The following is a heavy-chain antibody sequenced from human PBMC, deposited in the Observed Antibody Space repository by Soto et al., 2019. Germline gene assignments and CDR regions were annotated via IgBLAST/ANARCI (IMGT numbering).Heavy chain of an antibody. CDR2: ICSGGST. D-gene: IGHD6-6*01. CDR1: GFTVSSSY. J-gene: IGHJ3*02. V-gene: IGHV3-53*01. Sequence: HPGGSLRLSCAASGFTVSSSYMSWVRQAPGQGLEWVSVICSGGSTYYADTVKGRFTITRDNSKNTLYLPMNSLRAEDTDVYYCSKDRYSCSSGDAFDIWGQGTMVTVSS. CDR3: SKDRYSCSSGDAFDI.